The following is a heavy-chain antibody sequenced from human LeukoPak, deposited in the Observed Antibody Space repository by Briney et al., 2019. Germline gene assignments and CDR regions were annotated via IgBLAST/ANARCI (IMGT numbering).Heavy chain of an antibody. Sequence: GGSLRLSCAASGFTFSSYSVNWVRQAPGKGLEWVSSITSSSSTYYLDSVKGRFTISRDNAKNSLYLQMNSLRVEDTAVYYCARVGFYDFWSGINFFDYWGQGTLVTVSS. CDR2: ITSSSST. CDR3: ARVGFYDFWSGINFFDY. D-gene: IGHD3-3*01. CDR1: GFTFSSYS. J-gene: IGHJ4*02. V-gene: IGHV3-21*01.